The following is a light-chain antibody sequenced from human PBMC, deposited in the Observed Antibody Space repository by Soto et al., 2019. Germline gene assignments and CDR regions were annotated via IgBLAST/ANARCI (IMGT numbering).Light chain of an antibody. CDR3: QSYDNSLSGYV. CDR1: SSNIGAGYD. J-gene: IGLJ1*01. Sequence: QSVLTQPPSVSGAPGQRGTISCTGSSSNIGAGYDVHWYQQLPGAAPKLLIYDNTNRPSGVPDRFSGSKSGTSASLAITGLQSEDEADDYCQSYDNSLSGYVFGTGTKLTVL. CDR2: DNT. V-gene: IGLV1-40*01.